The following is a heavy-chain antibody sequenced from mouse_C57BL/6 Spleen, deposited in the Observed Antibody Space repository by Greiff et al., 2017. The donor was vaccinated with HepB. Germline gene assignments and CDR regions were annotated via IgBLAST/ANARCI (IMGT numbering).Heavy chain of an antibody. D-gene: IGHD1-1*01. CDR2: IRLKSDNYAT. Sequence: EVTLQESGGGLVQPGGSMKLSCVASGFTFSNYWMNWVRQSPEKGLEWVAQIRLKSDNYATHYAESVKGRFTISRDDSKSSVYLQMNNLRAEDTGIYYCTEDYGGFAYWGQGTLVTVSA. J-gene: IGHJ3*01. V-gene: IGHV6-3*01. CDR1: GFTFSNYW. CDR3: TEDYGGFAY.